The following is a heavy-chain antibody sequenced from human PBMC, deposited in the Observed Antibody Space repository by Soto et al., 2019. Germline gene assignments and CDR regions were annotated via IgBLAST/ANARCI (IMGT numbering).Heavy chain of an antibody. D-gene: IGHD6-13*01. Sequence: SETLSLTCAVSGGSISSGGYSWSWIRQPPGKGLEWIGYIYHSGSTYYNPSLKSRVTISVDRSKNQFSLKLSSVTAADTAVYYCAGGVRIAEAEYYFDYGGQGTL. CDR1: GGSISSGGYS. CDR3: AGGVRIAEAEYYFDY. J-gene: IGHJ4*02. V-gene: IGHV4-30-2*01. CDR2: IYHSGST.